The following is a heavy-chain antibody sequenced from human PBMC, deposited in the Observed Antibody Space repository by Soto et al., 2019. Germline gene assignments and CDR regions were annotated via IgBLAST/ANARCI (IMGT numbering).Heavy chain of an antibody. CDR2: ISAYNGNT. D-gene: IGHD3-22*01. Sequence: ASVKVSCKASGYTFATYGINWVRQAPGQWLEWMGWISAYNGNTNYAQNLQGRVTMTTDTSKSTAYMELRSLRSDDTAVYHCARAYYDSSDISWGQRTLATASS. CDR3: ARAYYDSSDIS. J-gene: IGHJ4*02. V-gene: IGHV1-18*01. CDR1: GYTFATYG.